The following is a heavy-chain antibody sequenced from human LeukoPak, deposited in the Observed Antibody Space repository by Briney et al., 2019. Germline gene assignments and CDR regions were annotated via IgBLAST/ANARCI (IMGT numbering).Heavy chain of an antibody. V-gene: IGHV1-8*01. J-gene: IGHJ4*02. D-gene: IGHD1-26*01. CDR2: MNPNTGDT. Sequence: ASVRVSCKASGYTFTGYDINWVRQATGQGLEWMGWMNPNTGDTGHAQKFQGRVTTTRNTSIDTAYMELSGLRSEDTAVYYCTRGSLSGSSRDYWGQGTLVTVS. CDR1: GYTFTGYD. CDR3: TRGSLSGSSRDY.